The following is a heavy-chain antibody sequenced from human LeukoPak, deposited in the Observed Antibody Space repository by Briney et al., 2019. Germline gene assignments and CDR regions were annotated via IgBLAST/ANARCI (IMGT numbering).Heavy chain of an antibody. J-gene: IGHJ5*02. D-gene: IGHD2-2*01. CDR2: IYYSGST. V-gene: IGHV4-39*01. Sequence: KPSETLSLTCTFSGGSISSSSYYWGWIRQPPGKGLEWIGSIYYSGSTYYNPSLKSRVTISVDTSKNQFSLKLSSVTAADTAVYYCARQDGYCSSTSCYAIGDWFDPWGQGTLVTVSS. CDR1: GGSISSSSYY. CDR3: ARQDGYCSSTSCYAIGDWFDP.